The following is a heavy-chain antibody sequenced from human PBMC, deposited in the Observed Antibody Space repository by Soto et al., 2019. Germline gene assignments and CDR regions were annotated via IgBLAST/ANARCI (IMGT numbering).Heavy chain of an antibody. D-gene: IGHD3-10*01. CDR2: IYYSGST. CDR3: AREKLNSYYGSGSYPYYYYGMDV. CDR1: GGSISSGDYY. Sequence: QVQLQESGPGLVKPSQTLSLTCTVSGGSISSGDYYWSWIRQPPGKGLEWIGYIYYSGSTYYNPSLKGRVTISVDTSKNQFSLKLSSVTAADTAVYYCAREKLNSYYGSGSYPYYYYGMDVWGQGTTVTVSS. V-gene: IGHV4-30-4*01. J-gene: IGHJ6*02.